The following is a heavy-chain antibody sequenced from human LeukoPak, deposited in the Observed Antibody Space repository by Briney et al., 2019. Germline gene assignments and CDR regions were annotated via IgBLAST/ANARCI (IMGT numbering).Heavy chain of an antibody. J-gene: IGHJ5*02. Sequence: SETLSLTCIVSGGSISSGDYYWSWIRQPPGKGLEWIGYMYYSGSTYYNPSLKSRVTISVDTSKNQFSLKLSSVTAADTAVYYCARPYYYDSRIDPWGQGALVTVSS. CDR2: MYYSGST. V-gene: IGHV4-30-4*01. CDR3: ARPYYYDSRIDP. CDR1: GGSISSGDYY. D-gene: IGHD3-22*01.